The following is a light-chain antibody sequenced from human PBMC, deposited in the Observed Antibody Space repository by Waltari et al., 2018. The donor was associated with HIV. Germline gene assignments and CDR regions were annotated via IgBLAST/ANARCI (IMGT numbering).Light chain of an antibody. Sequence: SYELTQPPSMSVSPGQTARITCFGDALPNRSAYWYQQEPGKAPGLVIDKDRERPAGCPERFSGSNSGTTVTLIISGVQPEDEADYYCQSADRSGSHVVFGGGTKVTV. CDR3: QSADRSGSHVV. J-gene: IGLJ2*01. CDR2: KDR. V-gene: IGLV3-25*03. CDR1: ALPNRS.